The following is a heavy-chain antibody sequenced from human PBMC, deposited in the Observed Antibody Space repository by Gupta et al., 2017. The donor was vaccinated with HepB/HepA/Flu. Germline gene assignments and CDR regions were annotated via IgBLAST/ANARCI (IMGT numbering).Heavy chain of an antibody. D-gene: IGHD3-10*01. CDR2: IYPGDSDT. Sequence: EVQLEQSGAEVKKPGESLKISCKGSGYSFTGFWIAWVRQMPGKGLEYMGVIYPGDSDTRYGPSFAGQITISADRFINTAYLQWDSLKASDTAMYYCVRTKSGADYWGQGTLVTVSS. J-gene: IGHJ4*02. CDR3: VRTKSGADY. V-gene: IGHV5-51*01. CDR1: GYSFTGFW.